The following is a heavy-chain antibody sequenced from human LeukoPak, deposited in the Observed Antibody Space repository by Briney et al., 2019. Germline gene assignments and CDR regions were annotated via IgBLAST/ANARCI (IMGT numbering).Heavy chain of an antibody. CDR3: ARGRYYYDSSGYYHPHLDY. CDR1: GYTFTSYY. J-gene: IGHJ4*02. V-gene: IGHV1-46*01. Sequence: GASVRVSCKASGYTFTSYYMHWVRQAPGQGLEWMGIINPSGGSTSYAQKFQGRVTITADESTSTAYMELSSLRSEDTAVYYCARGRYYYDSSGYYHPHLDYWGQGTLVTVSS. D-gene: IGHD3-22*01. CDR2: INPSGGST.